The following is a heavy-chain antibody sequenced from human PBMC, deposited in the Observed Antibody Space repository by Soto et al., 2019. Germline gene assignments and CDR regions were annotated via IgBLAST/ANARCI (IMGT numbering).Heavy chain of an antibody. CDR2: IIPIFGTA. J-gene: IGHJ4*02. V-gene: IGHV1-69*13. D-gene: IGHD6-19*01. Sequence: ASVKVSCKASGGTFSSYAISWVRQAPGQGLEWTGGIIPIFGTANYAQKFQGRVTITADESTSTAYMELSSLRSEDTAVYYCARGQLYSSGWYDYWGQGTLVTVSS. CDR3: ARGQLYSSGWYDY. CDR1: GGTFSSYA.